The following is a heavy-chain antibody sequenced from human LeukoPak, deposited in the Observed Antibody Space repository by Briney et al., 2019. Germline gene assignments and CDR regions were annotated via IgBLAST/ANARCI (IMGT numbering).Heavy chain of an antibody. Sequence: PSETLSLTCAVYGGSFSGYYWSWIRQPPGKGLEWIGEINHSGSTNYNPSLKSRVAISVDTSKNQFSLKLGSVTAADTAVYYCARWHVRGYGGPYGFDPWGQGTLVTVSS. V-gene: IGHV4-34*01. CDR3: ARWHVRGYGGPYGFDP. D-gene: IGHD4-23*01. CDR1: GGSFSGYY. CDR2: INHSGST. J-gene: IGHJ5*02.